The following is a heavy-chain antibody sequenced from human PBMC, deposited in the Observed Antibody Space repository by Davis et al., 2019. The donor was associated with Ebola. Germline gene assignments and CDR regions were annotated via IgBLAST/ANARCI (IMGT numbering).Heavy chain of an antibody. CDR2: IYYSGST. V-gene: IGHV4-30-4*01. D-gene: IGHD6-6*01. CDR1: GGSISSGDYY. J-gene: IGHJ6*03. CDR3: ASFEYSSSSGPVYYYYYMDV. Sequence: SETLSLTCTVSGGSISSGDYYWSWIRQPPGKGLEWIGYIYYSGSTYYNPSLKSRVTISVDTSKNQFSLKLSSVTAADTAVYYCASFEYSSSSGPVYYYYYMDVWGKGTTVTVSS.